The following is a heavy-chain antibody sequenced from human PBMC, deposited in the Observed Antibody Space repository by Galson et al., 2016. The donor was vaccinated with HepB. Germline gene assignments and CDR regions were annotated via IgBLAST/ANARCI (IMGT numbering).Heavy chain of an antibody. CDR3: ARMATSGTRFDY. CDR2: ISTTGTYI. J-gene: IGHJ4*02. Sequence: SLRLSCAASGFTFSSYSFNWVRQAPGKGLEWVSSISTTGTYIYYADSVRGRFTISRDNAPNSLSLQMKSLRAEDTAVYYCARMATSGTRFDYWGQGTLVTVSS. CDR1: GFTFSSYS. D-gene: IGHD1-1*01. V-gene: IGHV3-21*01.